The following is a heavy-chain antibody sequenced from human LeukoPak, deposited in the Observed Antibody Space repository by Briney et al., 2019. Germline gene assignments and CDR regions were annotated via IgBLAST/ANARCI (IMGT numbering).Heavy chain of an antibody. V-gene: IGHV3-23*01. J-gene: IGHJ4*02. CDR3: VKDRYVARGDYLDF. CDR1: GFTFNNYY. Sequence: GGSLRLSCVASGFTFNNYYMTWVRQAPGKGLEWVSTIGGSDDSTYYADSVKGRFTISRDNAKNTQSLQMSSLRTEDTAIYYCVKDRYVARGDYLDFWGQGTLVTVSS. D-gene: IGHD3-10*01. CDR2: IGGSDDST.